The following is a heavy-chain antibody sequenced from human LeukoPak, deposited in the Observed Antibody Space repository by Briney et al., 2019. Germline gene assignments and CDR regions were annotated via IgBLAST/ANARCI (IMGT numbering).Heavy chain of an antibody. Sequence: PSETLSLTCAVYGGSFSGYYWSWIRQPPGKGLEWIGEINHSGSTNYNPSLKSRVTISVDTSKNQFSLKLSSATAADTAVYYCARGGSVRDIVVVPAAMGAFDIWGQGTMVTVSS. CDR1: GGSFSGYY. V-gene: IGHV4-34*01. D-gene: IGHD2-2*01. CDR2: INHSGST. J-gene: IGHJ3*02. CDR3: ARGGSVRDIVVVPAAMGAFDI.